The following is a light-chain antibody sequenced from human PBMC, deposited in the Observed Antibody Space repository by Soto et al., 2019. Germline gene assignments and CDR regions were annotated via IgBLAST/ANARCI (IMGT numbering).Light chain of an antibody. J-gene: IGKJ4*01. CDR3: QQYYSSPT. Sequence: EIVLPQSPGTVSLSPGESATLSCMASQSISRSDLAWYKHRPVQSPRLLLYAPSSRSTGIPDRFTVGGAGTGFTLTISGLEPEYSAVYYCQQYYSSPTFGGGPKVESK. CDR2: APS. CDR1: QSISRSD. V-gene: IGKV3-20*01.